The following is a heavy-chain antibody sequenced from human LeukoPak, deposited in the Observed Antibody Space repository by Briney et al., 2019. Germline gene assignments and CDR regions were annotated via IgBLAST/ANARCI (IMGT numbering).Heavy chain of an antibody. CDR3: ARGRLEFGVGATKKRSYYFDY. V-gene: IGHV3-23*01. J-gene: IGHJ4*02. D-gene: IGHD1-26*01. CDR2: ISGSGGST. CDR1: GFTFSSYA. Sequence: PGGSLRLSCAASGFTFSSYAMSWVRQAPGKGLEWVSAISGSGGSTYYADSVKGRFTISRDNSKNTLYLQINSLRAEDTAVYYCARGRLEFGVGATKKRSYYFDYWGQGTLVTVSS.